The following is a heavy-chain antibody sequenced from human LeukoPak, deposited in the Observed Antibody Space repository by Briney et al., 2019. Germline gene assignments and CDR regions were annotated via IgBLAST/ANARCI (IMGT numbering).Heavy chain of an antibody. CDR2: IYNGGST. CDR1: GFTASSNY. CDR3: ARGTYYYYYGMDV. J-gene: IGHJ6*02. V-gene: IGHV3-53*01. Sequence: PGGSLRLSCAASGFTASSNYMSWVRQAPGKGLEWVSVIYNGGSTYYADSVKGRFTISRDNSKNTLYLQMNSLRAEDTAVYYCARGTYYYYYGMDVWGQGTTVTVSS.